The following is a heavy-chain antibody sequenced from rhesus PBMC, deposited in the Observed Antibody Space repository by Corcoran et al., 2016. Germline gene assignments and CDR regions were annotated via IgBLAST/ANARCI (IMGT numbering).Heavy chain of an antibody. CDR3: TRGGSGSWSHFDY. Sequence: EVQLVESGGALAQPGGSLRLSCAASGFTFDDYDMSWVRQPPGKGLEWVSRISWNRETKYYADSGKGRVTSSRDNAKNSLFMQMDRLRAEDTAVYYCTRGGSGSWSHFDYWGQGVLVTVSS. J-gene: IGHJ4*01. D-gene: IGHD6-25*01. V-gene: IGHV3-134*01. CDR1: GFTFDDYD. CDR2: ISWNRETK.